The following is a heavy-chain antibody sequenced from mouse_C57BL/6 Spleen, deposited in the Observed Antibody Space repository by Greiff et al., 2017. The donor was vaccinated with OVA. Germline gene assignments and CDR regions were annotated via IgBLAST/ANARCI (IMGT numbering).Heavy chain of an antibody. D-gene: IGHD1-1*01. CDR1: GYTFTDYE. CDR2: IDPETGGT. CDR3: TRWRYYGSSPYAMDY. J-gene: IGHJ4*01. V-gene: IGHV1-15*01. Sequence: VQVVESGAELVRPGASVTLSCKASGYTFTDYEMHWVKQTPVHGLEWIGAIDPETGGTAYNQKFKGKAILTADKSSSTAYMELRSLTSEDSAVYYCTRWRYYGSSPYAMDYWGQGTSVTVSS.